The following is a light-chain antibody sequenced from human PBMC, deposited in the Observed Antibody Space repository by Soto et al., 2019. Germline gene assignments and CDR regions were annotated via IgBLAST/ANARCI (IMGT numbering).Light chain of an antibody. CDR2: EVN. CDR1: SSDVGNYNY. Sequence: QSALTQPPSASGSPGQSVTISCTGFSSDVGNYNYVSWYQQHPGKAPKLIIYEVNKRPSGVPDRFSGSKSDNTASLTVSGLQDEDEADYYCNSYAGNNNVLFGGGTQLTVL. J-gene: IGLJ7*01. V-gene: IGLV2-8*01. CDR3: NSYAGNNNVL.